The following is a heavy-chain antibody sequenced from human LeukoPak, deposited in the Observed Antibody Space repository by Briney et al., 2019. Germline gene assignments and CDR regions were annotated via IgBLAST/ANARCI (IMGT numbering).Heavy chain of an antibody. V-gene: IGHV3-20*04. D-gene: IGHD5-12*01. CDR2: INWNGGRT. CDR1: GFTFDDYG. CDR3: ARDWDSGYDTYYFDY. Sequence: GGSLRLSCAASGFTFDDYGMSWVRQAPGKGLEWVSGINWNGGRTGYAESVKGRFTISRDNAKNSLYLQMNSLRAEDTAVYYCARDWDSGYDTYYFDYWGQGTLITVSS. J-gene: IGHJ4*02.